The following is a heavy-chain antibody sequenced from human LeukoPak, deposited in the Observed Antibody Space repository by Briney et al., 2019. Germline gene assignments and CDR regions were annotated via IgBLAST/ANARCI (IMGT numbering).Heavy chain of an antibody. Sequence: SETLSLTCAVYGGSFSGYYWSWIRQPPGKGLEWIGEINHSGSTNYNPSLKSRVTISVDTSKNQISLKLSSVTAADTAVYYCARGRYCSSTSCYRSSDYYYGMDVWGQGTTVTVSS. J-gene: IGHJ6*02. V-gene: IGHV4-34*01. CDR3: ARGRYCSSTSCYRSSDYYYGMDV. D-gene: IGHD2-2*02. CDR2: INHSGST. CDR1: GGSFSGYY.